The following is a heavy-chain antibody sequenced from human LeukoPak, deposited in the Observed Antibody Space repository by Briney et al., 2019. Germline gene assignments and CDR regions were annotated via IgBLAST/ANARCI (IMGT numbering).Heavy chain of an antibody. D-gene: IGHD3-3*01. CDR1: GGSFSGYY. V-gene: IGHV4-34*01. J-gene: IGHJ5*02. CDR3: ARVGDDFWSGYFNWFDP. CDR2: INHSGST. Sequence: SETLSLTCAVHGGSFSGYYWSWIRQPPGKGLEWIGEINHSGSTNYNPSLKSRVTISVDTSKNQFSLKLSSVTAADTAVYYCARVGDDFWSGYFNWFDPWGQGTLVTVSS.